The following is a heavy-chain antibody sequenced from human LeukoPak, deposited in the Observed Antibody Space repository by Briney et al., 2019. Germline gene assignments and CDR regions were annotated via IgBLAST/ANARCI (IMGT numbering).Heavy chain of an antibody. D-gene: IGHD4-11*01. V-gene: IGHV4-59*08. CDR2: IYHSGST. CDR1: GGSISSYY. Sequence: PSETLSLTCTVSGGSISSYYWSWIRQPPGKGLEWIGYIYHSGSTYYNPSLKSRVTISVDRSKNQFSLKLSSVTAADTAVYYCARQILYSNYVFDSWGQGTLVTVSS. CDR3: ARQILYSNYVFDS. J-gene: IGHJ4*02.